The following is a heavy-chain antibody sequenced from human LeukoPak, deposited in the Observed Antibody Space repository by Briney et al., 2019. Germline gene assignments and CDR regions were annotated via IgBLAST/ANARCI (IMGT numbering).Heavy chain of an antibody. CDR3: ARTLYSHDSSSRWGY. J-gene: IGHJ4*02. CDR2: IKQDESEI. D-gene: IGHD3-22*01. Sequence: GGSLRLSCAASGFTFSNYWMTWVRQAPGKGLEWVANIKQDESEIHYVDSVKGRFTISRDNARNSLYLQMNSLRAEDTAVYYCARTLYSHDSSSRWGYWGQGTLVTVSS. CDR1: GFTFSNYW. V-gene: IGHV3-7*01.